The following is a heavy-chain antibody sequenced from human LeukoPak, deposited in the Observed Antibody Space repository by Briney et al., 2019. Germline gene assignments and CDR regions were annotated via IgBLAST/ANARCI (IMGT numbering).Heavy chain of an antibody. J-gene: IGHJ4*02. Sequence: ASVKVSCKASGYTFTDYYMHWVRQAPGQGFEWMGWINPNDGDTNYAQKFQGRVTMTRDTSISTAHMEVSRLRSDYTAVYYCARANFLYCSSTTCLFDYWGQGTLVTVSS. V-gene: IGHV1-2*02. CDR2: INPNDGDT. CDR3: ARANFLYCSSTTCLFDY. CDR1: GYTFTDYY. D-gene: IGHD2-2*01.